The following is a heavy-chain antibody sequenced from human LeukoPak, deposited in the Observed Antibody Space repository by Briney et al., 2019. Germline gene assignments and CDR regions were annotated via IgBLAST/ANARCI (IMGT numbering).Heavy chain of an antibody. CDR2: VDPEDGDV. J-gene: IGHJ4*02. Sequence: ASVKVSCKVSGNTLTEFSMHWVRQTPGEGLEWMGGVDPEDGDVLYAQKFQGRVTMTEDTSTDTAYMELSSLRSDDTALYLCAAISGRSSTRRDLWSFDYWGRATLVTVSS. V-gene: IGHV1-24*01. CDR1: GNTLTEFS. D-gene: IGHD6-19*01. CDR3: AAISGRSSTRRDLWSFDY.